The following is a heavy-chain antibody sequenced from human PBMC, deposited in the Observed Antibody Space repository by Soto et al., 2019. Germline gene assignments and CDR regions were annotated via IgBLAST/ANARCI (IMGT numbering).Heavy chain of an antibody. Sequence: EVQLLESGGGLVQPGGSLRLSCAASGFTFSSYAISWVRQAPGKGLEWVSAISGSGGSTDYADSVKGRFTISRDNSKNTLYLQMNSLRAEDTAVYYCAKENGYSSTCFEFDYWGQGTLVTVSS. D-gene: IGHD6-13*01. CDR1: GFTFSSYA. CDR2: ISGSGGST. CDR3: AKENGYSSTCFEFDY. V-gene: IGHV3-23*01. J-gene: IGHJ4*02.